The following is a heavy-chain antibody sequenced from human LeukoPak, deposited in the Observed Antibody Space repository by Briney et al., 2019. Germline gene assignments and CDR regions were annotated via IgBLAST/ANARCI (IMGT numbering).Heavy chain of an antibody. V-gene: IGHV4-4*07. CDR1: GGSISSYN. CDR3: ASDLSGSARSGYSSGWDFDP. D-gene: IGHD6-19*01. J-gene: IGHJ5*02. Sequence: SETLSLTCTVSGGSISSYNWGWIRRPAGRGLGWMGRFYISGSTNSTPSPNSRVTMSVDTSKNQYSLKLSSVLAADTAVDYCASDLSGSARSGYSSGWDFDPWGQGTLVTVSS. CDR2: FYISGST.